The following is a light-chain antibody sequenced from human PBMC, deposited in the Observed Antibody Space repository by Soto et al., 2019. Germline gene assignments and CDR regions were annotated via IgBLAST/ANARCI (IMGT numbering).Light chain of an antibody. V-gene: IGLV1-47*01. Sequence: QSVLTQPPSASGTPGQTVTISCSGSTSNIGSHYVHWYQQLPGTAPKLLIHRINQRPSGVPDRFSGSKSGTSASLAISGLRSEDEADYYCSSFTGTTTLDVFGTGTKVTVL. CDR3: SSFTGTTTLDV. CDR1: TSNIGSHY. J-gene: IGLJ1*01. CDR2: RIN.